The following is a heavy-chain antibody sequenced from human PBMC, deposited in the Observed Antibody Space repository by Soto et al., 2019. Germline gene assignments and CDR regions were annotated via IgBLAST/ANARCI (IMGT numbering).Heavy chain of an antibody. Sequence: SETLSLTCAVYGGSFSGYYWSWIRQPPGKGLEWIGEINHSGSTNYNPSLKSRVTISVDTSKNQFSLKLSSVTAADTAVYYCARVTSTVTTSNFDYWGQGTLVTVSS. CDR3: ARVTSTVTTSNFDY. V-gene: IGHV4-34*01. CDR2: INHSGST. CDR1: GGSFSGYY. J-gene: IGHJ4*02. D-gene: IGHD4-4*01.